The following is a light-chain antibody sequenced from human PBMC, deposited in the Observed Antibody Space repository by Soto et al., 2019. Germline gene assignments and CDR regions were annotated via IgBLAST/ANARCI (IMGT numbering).Light chain of an antibody. V-gene: IGLV4-69*01. CDR3: QTWGSGIVV. CDR2: LNSDGSH. Sequence: QPVLTQSPSASASLGASVKRTCTLSSGHSNYAIAWHQQQSEKGPRYLMKLNSDGSHSKGDGIPDRFSGSRSGAERYLTISSLQSEDEADYYCQTWGSGIVVFGGGTKLTVL. J-gene: IGLJ2*01. CDR1: SGHSNYA.